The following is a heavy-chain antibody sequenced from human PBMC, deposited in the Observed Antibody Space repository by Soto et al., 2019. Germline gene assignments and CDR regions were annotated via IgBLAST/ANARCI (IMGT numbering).Heavy chain of an antibody. D-gene: IGHD2-2*01. J-gene: IGHJ5*02. V-gene: IGHV4-39*01. Sequence: KTSETLSLTCTVSGGSISSSSYYWGWIRQPPGKGLEWIGSIYYSGSTYYNPSLKSRVTISVDTSKNQFSLKLSSVTAADTAVYYCARRRDCSSPSCKGSWFDPWGQGTLVTVSS. CDR2: IYYSGST. CDR3: ARRRDCSSPSCKGSWFDP. CDR1: GGSISSSSYY.